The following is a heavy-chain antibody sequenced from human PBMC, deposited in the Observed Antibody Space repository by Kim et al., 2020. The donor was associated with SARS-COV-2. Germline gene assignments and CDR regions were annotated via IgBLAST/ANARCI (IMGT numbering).Heavy chain of an antibody. Sequence: SETLSLTCAVYGGSFSGYYWSWIRQPPGKGLEWIGEINHSGSTNYNPSLKSRVTISVDTSKNQFSLKLSSVTAADTAVYYCASRNGAHAYFDYWCQGTLV. D-gene: IGHD1-1*01. V-gene: IGHV4-34*01. CDR2: INHSGST. CDR3: ASRNGAHAYFDY. J-gene: IGHJ4*02. CDR1: GGSFSGYY.